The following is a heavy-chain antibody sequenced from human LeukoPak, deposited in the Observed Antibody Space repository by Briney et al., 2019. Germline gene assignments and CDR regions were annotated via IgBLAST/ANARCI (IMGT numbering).Heavy chain of an antibody. J-gene: IGHJ6*02. Sequence: GGSLRLSCAASGFTFSIYSMFWVRQAPGKGLEWVSSISGSGSLIYYADSVKGRFTISRDNTKNSLSLQMNSLRAEDTAVYYCAKGFGSGNYYYGMDVWGQGTTVTVSS. V-gene: IGHV3-21*01. D-gene: IGHD3-10*01. CDR1: GFTFSIYS. CDR3: AKGFGSGNYYYGMDV. CDR2: ISGSGSLI.